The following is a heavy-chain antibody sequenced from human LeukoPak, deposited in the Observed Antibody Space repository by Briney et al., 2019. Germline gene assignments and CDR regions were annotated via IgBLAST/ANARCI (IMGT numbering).Heavy chain of an antibody. D-gene: IGHD3-10*01. J-gene: IGHJ2*01. CDR1: EFSVINNH. V-gene: IGHV3-53*01. CDR3: ARWFKTAWYFDL. Sequence: GGSLRLSCAASEFSVINNHMSWVRQAPGKGLEWVSVIYPGGNTYYEDSVKGRFTISRDNSKNTLYLQMTSLRGEDTAVYYCARWFKTAWYFDLWGRGTLVTVSS. CDR2: IYPGGNT.